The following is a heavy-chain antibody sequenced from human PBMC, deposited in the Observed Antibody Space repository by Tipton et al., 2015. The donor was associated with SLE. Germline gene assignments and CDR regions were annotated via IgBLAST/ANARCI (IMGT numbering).Heavy chain of an antibody. Sequence: GLVKPSETLSLTCTVSGGSISSHYWSWIRQPPGKGLEWSGEINHSGSTNYNPSLKSRVTISVDTSKNQFSLKLSSVTAADTAVYYCARGSIFGLWGQGTMVTVSS. CDR3: ARGSIFGL. V-gene: IGHV4-34*01. CDR1: GGSISSHY. CDR2: INHSGST. J-gene: IGHJ3*01.